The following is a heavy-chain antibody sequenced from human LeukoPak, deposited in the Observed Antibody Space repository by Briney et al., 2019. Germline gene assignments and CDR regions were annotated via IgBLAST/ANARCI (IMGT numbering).Heavy chain of an antibody. CDR3: ARQAPTDYGPVAGGFDY. CDR2: IYYSGST. D-gene: IGHD4/OR15-4a*01. V-gene: IGHV4-39*01. J-gene: IGHJ4*02. Sequence: SETLSLTCTVSGGSISSSSYYWGWIRQPPGKGLEWIGSIYYSGSTYYNPSLKSRVTISVDTSKNQFSLKLSSVTAADTAVYYCARQAPTDYGPVAGGFDYRGQGTLVTVSS. CDR1: GGSISSSSYY.